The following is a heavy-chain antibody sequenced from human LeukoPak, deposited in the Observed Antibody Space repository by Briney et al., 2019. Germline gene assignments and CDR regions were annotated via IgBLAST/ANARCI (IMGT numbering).Heavy chain of an antibody. CDR3: ARVEPEVDAFDI. V-gene: IGHV3-21*01. CDR2: ISTSSTYI. Sequence: GGSLRLSCEASGFTFRSYGVNWVRQAPGKGLEWVSSISTSSTYIYYADSVKGRFIISRDNAMNSLYLQMNSLRAEDTAVYYCARVEPEVDAFDIWGQGTMVTVSS. J-gene: IGHJ3*02. CDR1: GFTFRSYG.